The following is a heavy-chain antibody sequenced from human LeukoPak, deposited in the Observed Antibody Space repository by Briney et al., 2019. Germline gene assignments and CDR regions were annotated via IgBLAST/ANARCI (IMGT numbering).Heavy chain of an antibody. Sequence: PGGSLRLSCAASGFTFSSYEMNWVRQAPGKGLEWVSYISSSGSTIYYADSVKGRFTISRDNAKNSLYLQMNSLRAEDTAVYYCARTGIAVAGTFQMDVWGKGTTVTVSS. CDR2: ISSSGSTI. CDR1: GFTFSSYE. CDR3: ARTGIAVAGTFQMDV. D-gene: IGHD6-19*01. J-gene: IGHJ6*04. V-gene: IGHV3-48*03.